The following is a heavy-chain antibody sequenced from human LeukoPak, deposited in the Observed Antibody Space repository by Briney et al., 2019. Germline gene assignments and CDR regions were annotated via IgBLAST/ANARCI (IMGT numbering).Heavy chain of an antibody. D-gene: IGHD7-27*01. Sequence: PSETLSLTCTVSGGSISSYYWSRIRQPPGKGLEWIGYIYYSGSTNYNPSLKSRVTISVDTSKNQFSLKLSSVTAADTAVYYCARLNRGTGAFDIWGQGTMVTVSS. CDR3: ARLNRGTGAFDI. CDR2: IYYSGST. J-gene: IGHJ3*02. V-gene: IGHV4-59*01. CDR1: GGSISSYY.